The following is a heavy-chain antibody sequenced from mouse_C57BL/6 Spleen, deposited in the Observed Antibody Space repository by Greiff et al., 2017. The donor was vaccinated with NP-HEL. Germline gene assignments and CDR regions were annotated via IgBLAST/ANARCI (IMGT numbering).Heavy chain of an antibody. D-gene: IGHD2-5*01. V-gene: IGHV1-81*01. J-gene: IGHJ1*03. CDR2: IYPRSGNT. CDR3: ARGSNSTWYFDV. CDR1: GYTFTSYG. Sequence: QVQLKQSRAELARPGASVKLSCKASGYTFTSYGISWVKQRTGQGLEWIGEIYPRSGNTYYNEKFKGKATLTADKSSSTAYMELRSLTSEDSAVYFCARGSNSTWYFDVWGTGTTVTVSS.